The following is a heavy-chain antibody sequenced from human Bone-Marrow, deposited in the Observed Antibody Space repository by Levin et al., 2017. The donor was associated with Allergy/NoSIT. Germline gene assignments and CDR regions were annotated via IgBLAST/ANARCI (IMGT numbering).Heavy chain of an antibody. CDR1: GFTFGDYA. V-gene: IGHV3-49*04. CDR3: TRDLYGMTGTTSPFDY. J-gene: IGHJ4*02. Sequence: GGSLRLSCTASGFTFGDYAMSWVRQAPGRGLEWVSLIRSESYGGATEYAASVRGRFTISRDESRSIAYLQMNSLRVDDTAMYYCTRDLYGMTGTTSPFDYWGQGTLVTVSS. CDR2: IRSESYGGAT. D-gene: IGHD1-7*01.